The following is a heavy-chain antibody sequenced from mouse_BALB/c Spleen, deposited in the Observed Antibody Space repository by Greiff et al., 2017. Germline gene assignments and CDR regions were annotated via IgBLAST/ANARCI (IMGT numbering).Heavy chain of an antibody. V-gene: IGHV1-80*01. Sequence: QVQLKQSGTVLARPGASVKISCKASGYAFSSYWMNWVKQRPGQGLEWIGQIYPGDGDTNYNGKFKGKATLTADKSSSTAYMQLSSLTSEDSAVYFCARGYYGSSYMDYWGQGTSVTVSS. CDR1: GYAFSSYW. CDR3: ARGYYGSSYMDY. CDR2: IYPGDGDT. J-gene: IGHJ4*01. D-gene: IGHD1-1*01.